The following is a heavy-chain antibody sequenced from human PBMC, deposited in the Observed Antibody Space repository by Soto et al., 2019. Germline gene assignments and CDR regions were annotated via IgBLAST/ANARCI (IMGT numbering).Heavy chain of an antibody. D-gene: IGHD1-20*01. J-gene: IGHJ6*02. CDR2: IYYSGST. CDR3: ARGMGNWNGNYYYYYGMDV. V-gene: IGHV4-59*01. CDR1: GGSISSYY. Sequence: SETLSLTCTVSGGSISSYYWSWIRQPPGKGLEWIGYIYYSGSTNYNPSLKSRVTISVDTSKNQFSLKLSSVTAADTAVYYCARGMGNWNGNYYYYYGMDVWGQGTTVTSP.